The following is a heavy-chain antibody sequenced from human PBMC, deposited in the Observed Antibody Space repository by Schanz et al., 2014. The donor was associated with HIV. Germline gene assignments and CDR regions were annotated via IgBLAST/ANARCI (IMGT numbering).Heavy chain of an antibody. Sequence: EVQLLDSGGGLVQPGGSLRLSCAVSGFRFSSHAMTWVRQAPGKGLEWVSGISISGETTYYADSVKGRFTISRDNSKNTLYLQMNSLRVEDTAIYYCAKRSGRSFGYFDSWGQGLLVTVSS. CDR3: AKRSGRSFGYFDS. J-gene: IGHJ4*02. D-gene: IGHD2-15*01. CDR2: ISISGETT. CDR1: GFRFSSHA. V-gene: IGHV3-23*01.